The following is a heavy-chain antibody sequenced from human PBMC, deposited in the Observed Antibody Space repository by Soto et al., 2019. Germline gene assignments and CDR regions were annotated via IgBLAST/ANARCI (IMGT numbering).Heavy chain of an antibody. V-gene: IGHV4-59*01. Sequence: AETLSLTCTVSGGSISSYYWSWIRQPPGKGLEWIGYIYYSGSTNYNPSLKSRVTISVDTSKNQFSLKLSSVTAADTAVYYCARGVLWFGVYFDYWGQGTLVTVSS. CDR3: ARGVLWFGVYFDY. CDR2: IYYSGST. D-gene: IGHD3-10*01. CDR1: GGSISSYY. J-gene: IGHJ4*02.